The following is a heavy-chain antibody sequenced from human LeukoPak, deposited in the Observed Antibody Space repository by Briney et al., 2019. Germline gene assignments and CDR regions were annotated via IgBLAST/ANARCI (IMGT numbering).Heavy chain of an antibody. Sequence: AGGSLRLSCAASGFTFSSYAMSWVRQAPGKGLEWVSAISGSGGSTYYADSVKGRFTIFRDNSKNTLYLQMNSLRAEDTAVYYCAKSPVDVYYYYGMDVWGQGTTVTVSS. CDR1: GFTFSSYA. J-gene: IGHJ6*02. CDR2: ISGSGGST. CDR3: AKSPVDVYYYYGMDV. V-gene: IGHV3-23*01.